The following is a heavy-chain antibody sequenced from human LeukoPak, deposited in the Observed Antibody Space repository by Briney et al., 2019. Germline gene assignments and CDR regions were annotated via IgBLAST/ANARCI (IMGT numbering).Heavy chain of an antibody. CDR1: GGSFSGYY. V-gene: IGHV4-34*01. CDR2: INHSGST. J-gene: IGHJ5*02. CDR3: ARGVPISRTLRFLEWLSYWFDP. Sequence: SETLSLTCAVYGGSFSGYYWSWIRQPPGKGLEWIGEINHSGSTNYNTSLKSRVTISVDTSKNQFSLKLSSVTAADTAVYYCARGVPISRTLRFLEWLSYWFDPWGQGTLVTVSS. D-gene: IGHD3-3*01.